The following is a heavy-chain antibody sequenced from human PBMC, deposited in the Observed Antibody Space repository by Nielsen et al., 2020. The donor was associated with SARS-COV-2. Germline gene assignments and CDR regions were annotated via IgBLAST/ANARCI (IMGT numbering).Heavy chain of an antibody. D-gene: IGHD1-14*01. V-gene: IGHV3-23*01. Sequence: GESLKISCTVSGFTFGTYTISWVRQPPGKGLQWVAGILGSGAATFYADSVKGRITVSRDNSMNTVYLEMSRLRSEDTALYFCAKDRIPDGLWEIDYWGQGTRVTVSS. CDR2: ILGSGAAT. CDR1: GFTFGTYT. J-gene: IGHJ4*02. CDR3: AKDRIPDGLWEIDY.